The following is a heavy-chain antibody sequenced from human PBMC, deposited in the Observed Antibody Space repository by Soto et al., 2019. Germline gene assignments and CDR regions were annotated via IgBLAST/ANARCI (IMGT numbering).Heavy chain of an antibody. CDR1: GTSISSYY. CDR2: IHYSGTT. CDR3: ARYDSYAIDY. Sequence: SETLSLTCTVSGTSISSYYWSWIRQPPGKGLEWIANIHYSGTTNYNPSLASRVTLSVDTSKNQFSLKMTSVTAADRAMYFCARYDSYAIDYWARGTLVTV. D-gene: IGHD2-8*01. V-gene: IGHV4-59*01. J-gene: IGHJ4*02.